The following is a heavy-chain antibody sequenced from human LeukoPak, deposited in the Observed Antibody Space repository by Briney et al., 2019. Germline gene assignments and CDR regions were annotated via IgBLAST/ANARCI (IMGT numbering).Heavy chain of an antibody. CDR1: GYTFTDYY. CDR2: INPNSAGT. Sequence: ASVKVSCKASGYTFTDYYIHWVRQAPGQGLEWMGRINPNSAGTNFAQKFQGRVTMTRDTSISTAYMELSRLRSDDTAVYYCARTTLETMAAGNIDCWGQGSLVTVSS. D-gene: IGHD6-13*01. CDR3: ARTTLETMAAGNIDC. V-gene: IGHV1-2*06. J-gene: IGHJ4*02.